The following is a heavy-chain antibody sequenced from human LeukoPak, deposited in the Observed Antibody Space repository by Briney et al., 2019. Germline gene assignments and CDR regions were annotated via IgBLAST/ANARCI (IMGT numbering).Heavy chain of an antibody. CDR1: GGSFSGYY. Sequence: PSETLSLTCAVYGGSFSGYYWSWIRQPPGKGLEWIGEINHSGSTNYNPSLKSRVTISVDTSKNQFSLKLSSVTAADTAVYYCACRSGYYVWWFDPWGQGTLVTVSS. CDR2: INHSGST. V-gene: IGHV4-34*01. J-gene: IGHJ5*02. CDR3: ACRSGYYVWWFDP. D-gene: IGHD3-22*01.